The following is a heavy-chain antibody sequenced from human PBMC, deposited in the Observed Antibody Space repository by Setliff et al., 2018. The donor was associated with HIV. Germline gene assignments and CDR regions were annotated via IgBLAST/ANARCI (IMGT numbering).Heavy chain of an antibody. Sequence: GGSLRLSCAASGFTLSNYWMSWVRQAPGKGLEWVANIKQDGSEKYYVDSVKGRFTISRDNAKNSLYLQMNSLRVEDTAVYLCANLWELGAWGQGTLVTVSS. CDR3: ANLWELGA. CDR1: GFTLSNYW. CDR2: IKQDGSEK. V-gene: IGHV3-7*03. D-gene: IGHD3-16*01. J-gene: IGHJ5*02.